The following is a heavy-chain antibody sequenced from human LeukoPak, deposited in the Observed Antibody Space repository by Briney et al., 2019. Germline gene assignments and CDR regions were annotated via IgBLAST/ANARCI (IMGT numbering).Heavy chain of an antibody. V-gene: IGHV4-30-2*01. CDR2: IYHSGST. J-gene: IGHJ4*02. CDR1: GGSISSGGYS. CDR3: ARGRGQFDY. Sequence: PSETLSLTCAVSGGSISSGGYSWSWIRQPPGRGLEWIGYIYHSGSTHYKPSLKSRVTISVDRSKNQFPLKLTSVTAADTAVYYCARGRGQFDYWGQGTLVTVSS.